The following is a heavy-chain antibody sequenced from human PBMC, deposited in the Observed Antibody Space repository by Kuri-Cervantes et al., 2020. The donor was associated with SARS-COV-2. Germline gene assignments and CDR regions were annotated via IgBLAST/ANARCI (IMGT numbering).Heavy chain of an antibody. V-gene: IGHV4-4*07. CDR2: IYTSGST. CDR1: GGSINSYY. D-gene: IGHD3-3*01. CDR3: ATRFLEWDY. J-gene: IGHJ4*02. Sequence: GSLRLSCTVSGGSINSYYWSWIRQPAGKGLEWIGRIYTSGSTNYNPSLKSRVNMSVDTSKDEFSLKLSSVTAADTAVYYCATRFLEWDYWGQGTLVTVSS.